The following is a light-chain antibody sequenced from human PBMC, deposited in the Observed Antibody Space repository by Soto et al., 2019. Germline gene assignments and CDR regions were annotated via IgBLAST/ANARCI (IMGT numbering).Light chain of an antibody. CDR1: SSDVGGYNY. V-gene: IGLV2-14*01. CDR2: EVS. CDR3: GSYTSSSTLVV. Sequence: QSALTQPASVSGSPGQSITISCTGTSSDVGGYNYVSWYQQHPGKAPKLMIFEVSNRPSGVSNRFSGSKSGNTASLTISGLQAEDEADYYCGSYTSSSTLVVFGTGTKLTVL. J-gene: IGLJ1*01.